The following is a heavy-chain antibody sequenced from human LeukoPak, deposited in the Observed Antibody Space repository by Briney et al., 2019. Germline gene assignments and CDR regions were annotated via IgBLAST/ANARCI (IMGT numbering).Heavy chain of an antibody. CDR3: AKEAPFDY. CDR2: IRSKTNSYAT. J-gene: IGHJ4*02. CDR1: GFTFSGSA. Sequence: GGSLRLSCAASGFTFSGSAMHWVRQASGKGLEWVGRIRSKTNSYATSYAASVKGRFALSRDDSKNTLYLQMNSLRAEDTAVYYCAKEAPFDYWGQGTLVTVSS. V-gene: IGHV3-73*01.